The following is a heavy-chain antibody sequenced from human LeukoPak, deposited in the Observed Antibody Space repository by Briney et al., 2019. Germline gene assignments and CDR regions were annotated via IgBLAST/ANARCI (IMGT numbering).Heavy chain of an antibody. CDR1: GFTFSSYA. Sequence: GGSLRLSCAASGFTFSSYAMSWVRQAPGKGLEWVSAISGSGGSTYYADSVKGRFTISRDNSKNTLYLQMNSLRAEDTAAYYCAKRDIVVVPAANIDYWGQGTLVTVSS. V-gene: IGHV3-23*01. CDR3: AKRDIVVVPAANIDY. J-gene: IGHJ4*02. D-gene: IGHD2-2*01. CDR2: ISGSGGST.